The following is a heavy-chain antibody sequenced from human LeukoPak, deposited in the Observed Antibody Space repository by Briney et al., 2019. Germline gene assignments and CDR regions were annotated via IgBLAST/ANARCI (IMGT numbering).Heavy chain of an antibody. CDR1: GFTFSNYL. CDR2: IEADGSEK. D-gene: IGHD3-9*01. Sequence: GGSLTLSCAASGFTFSNYLVTWVRQAPGKGLEWAADIEADGSEKYYVDSVKGRVTILRDNAKNSLYLQMNSLRAEDTALYYCSKYTRDILTGYYNTAFDYWGQGTLVTVSS. V-gene: IGHV3-7*03. CDR3: SKYTRDILTGYYNTAFDY. J-gene: IGHJ4*02.